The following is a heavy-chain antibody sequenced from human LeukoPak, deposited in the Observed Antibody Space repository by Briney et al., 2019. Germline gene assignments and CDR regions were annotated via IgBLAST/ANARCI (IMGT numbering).Heavy chain of an antibody. CDR1: GGSISSYY. D-gene: IGHD3-22*01. Sequence: PSETLSLTCTVSGGSISSYYWSWIRQPPGKGLEWIGYIYYSGSTYYNPSLKSRVTISVDTSKNQFSLKLSSVTAADTAVYYCARDRYYYDSSGYYGYYYGMDVWGQGTTVTVSS. V-gene: IGHV4-59*12. CDR3: ARDRYYYDSSGYYGYYYGMDV. CDR2: IYYSGST. J-gene: IGHJ6*02.